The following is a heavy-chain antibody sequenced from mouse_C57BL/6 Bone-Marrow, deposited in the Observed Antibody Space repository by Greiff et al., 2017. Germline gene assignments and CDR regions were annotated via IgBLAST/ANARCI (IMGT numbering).Heavy chain of an antibody. CDR1: GYTFTSYG. Sequence: LVESGAELARPGASVKLSCKASGYTFTSYGISWVKQRTGQGLEWIGEIYPRSGNTYYNEKFKGKATLTADKSSSTAYMELRSLTSEDSAVYFCARGNDYDVGFAYWGQGTLVTVSA. CDR2: IYPRSGNT. V-gene: IGHV1-81*01. D-gene: IGHD2-4*01. J-gene: IGHJ3*01. CDR3: ARGNDYDVGFAY.